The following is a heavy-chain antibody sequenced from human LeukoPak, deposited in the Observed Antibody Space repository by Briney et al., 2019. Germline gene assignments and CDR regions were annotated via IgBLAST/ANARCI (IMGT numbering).Heavy chain of an antibody. CDR2: ISYDGSNK. J-gene: IGHJ4*02. CDR3: AIGNEYYFDY. D-gene: IGHD3-10*01. Sequence: GRSLRPSCAASGFTFSSYGMHWVRQAPGKGLEWVAVISYDGSNKYYADSVKGRFTISRDNSKNTLYLQMNSLRAEDTAVYYCAIGNEYYFDYWGQGTLVTVSS. V-gene: IGHV3-30*03. CDR1: GFTFSSYG.